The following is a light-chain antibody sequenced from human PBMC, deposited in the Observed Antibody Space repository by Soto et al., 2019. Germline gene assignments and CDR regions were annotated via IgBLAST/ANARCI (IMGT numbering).Light chain of an antibody. Sequence: EIVLTQSPGTLSLSPGERATLSCRASQSVNSKHIAWYQQKPGQAPRLLIYGPSSRATGIPERFSGSGSGTDFTLSISRLEPEDFAVYFCHQFGSSPQTFGHGTKVEIK. CDR1: QSVNSKH. CDR2: GPS. CDR3: HQFGSSPQT. J-gene: IGKJ1*01. V-gene: IGKV3-20*01.